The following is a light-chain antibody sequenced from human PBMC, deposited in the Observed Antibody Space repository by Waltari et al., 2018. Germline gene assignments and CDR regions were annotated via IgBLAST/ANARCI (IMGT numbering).Light chain of an antibody. V-gene: IGLV1-47*01. J-gene: IGLJ3*02. CDR3: AAWDDSLSGPV. CDR2: RNK. Sequence: QSVLTQPPSASGTPGQRVTIPCSGSSSNIGSNYVNWYQHLPGTAPKLLIYRNKQRPSGVPDRFSGSKSGTSASLAISGLRSEDEADYYCAAWDDSLSGPVFGGGTKLTVL. CDR1: SSNIGSNY.